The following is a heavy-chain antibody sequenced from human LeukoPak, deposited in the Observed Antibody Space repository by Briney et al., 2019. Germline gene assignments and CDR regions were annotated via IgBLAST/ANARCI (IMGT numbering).Heavy chain of an antibody. D-gene: IGHD6-13*01. V-gene: IGHV4-4*02. CDR1: GGSISSSNW. J-gene: IGHJ2*01. Sequence: SETLSLTCAVSGGSISSSNWWSWVRQPPGKGLEWIGEIYHSGSTNYNPSLKSRVTISVDKSKNQFSLKLSSVTAADTAVYYCARGLRYIAAAGIGWYFDLWGRGTLVTVSS. CDR3: ARGLRYIAAAGIGWYFDL. CDR2: IYHSGST.